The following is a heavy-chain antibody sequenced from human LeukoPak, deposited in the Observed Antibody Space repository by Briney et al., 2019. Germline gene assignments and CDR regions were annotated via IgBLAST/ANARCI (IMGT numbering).Heavy chain of an antibody. CDR3: ARREGITGTTKWFDP. CDR1: GFNFNTYW. CDR2: IYPDDSDT. D-gene: IGHD1-7*01. Sequence: GESLKISCKGSGFNFNTYWVAWVRQMPGKGLEWMGIIYPDDSDTRYSPSFQGQVTISADKSISTAYLQWSSLKASDTAMYYCARREGITGTTKWFDPWGQGTLVTVSS. V-gene: IGHV5-51*01. J-gene: IGHJ5*02.